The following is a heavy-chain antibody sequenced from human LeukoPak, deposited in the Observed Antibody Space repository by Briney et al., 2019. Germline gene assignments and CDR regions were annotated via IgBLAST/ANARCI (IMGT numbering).Heavy chain of an antibody. J-gene: IGHJ4*02. CDR3: ARDAVLAARFDY. CDR2: IFVGGST. Sequence: PSETLSLTCSVSGDSISNYYWNWIRQSPGKGLEWIGHIFVGGSTNHNPSLKSRVTISVDTSRNQFFLNLASVTAADTAVYYCARDAVLAARFDYWGQGTLVTVSS. CDR1: GDSISNYY. V-gene: IGHV4-59*12. D-gene: IGHD6-6*01.